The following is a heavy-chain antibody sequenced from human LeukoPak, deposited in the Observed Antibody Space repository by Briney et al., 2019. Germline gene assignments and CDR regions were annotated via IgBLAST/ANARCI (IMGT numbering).Heavy chain of an antibody. V-gene: IGHV5-51*02. CDR3: ARSGGYDYNFDY. J-gene: IGHJ4*02. CDR2: IYAGDSDT. CDR1: GYSFTSYW. Sequence: GAFLKISSKGAGYSFTSYWSGWWRQMPGKGLEWMGIIYAGDSDTRYSPSFQGQVTISADKSISTAYLQWSSLKASDTAMYYCARSGGYDYNFDYWGQGTLVTVSS. D-gene: IGHD5-12*01.